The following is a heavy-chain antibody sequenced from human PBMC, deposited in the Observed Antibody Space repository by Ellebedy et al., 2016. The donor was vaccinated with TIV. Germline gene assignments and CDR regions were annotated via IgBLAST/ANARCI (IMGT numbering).Heavy chain of an antibody. CDR3: ARVDTAMVSGHFDL. V-gene: IGHV4-39*01. CDR1: GGSISSSSYY. J-gene: IGHJ2*01. D-gene: IGHD5-18*01. Sequence: SETLSLXCTVSGGSISSSSYYWGWIRQPPGQGLEWIGNIYYRGSTSYYPSLKSRVTISIDTSKNQFSLKLSSVTAADTAVYYCARVDTAMVSGHFDLWGRGTLVTVSS. CDR2: IYYRGST.